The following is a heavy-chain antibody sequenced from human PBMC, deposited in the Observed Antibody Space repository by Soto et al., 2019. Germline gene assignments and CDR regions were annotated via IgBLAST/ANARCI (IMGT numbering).Heavy chain of an antibody. D-gene: IGHD5-12*01. CDR1: GFTFDDYG. CDR3: ARDKPSRYSGYNLYYHYMDV. CDR2: INWSGDTT. V-gene: IGHV3-20*01. Sequence: PGGSLRLSCAASGFTFDDYGMSWVRQAPGKGLEWVSGINWSGDTTGYADSVKGRFTISRDNAENSLFLQMNSLRAEDTALYDCARDKPSRYSGYNLYYHYMDVWGKGTTVTVSS. J-gene: IGHJ6*03.